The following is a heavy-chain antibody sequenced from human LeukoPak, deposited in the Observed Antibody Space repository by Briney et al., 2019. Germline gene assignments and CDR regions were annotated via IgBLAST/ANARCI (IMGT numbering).Heavy chain of an antibody. Sequence: EASVKVSCKASGYTFTSYGISWVRQAPGQGLEWMGWISAYNGNTNYAQKLQGRVTISRNTSINTAYMELSSLRSEDTAVYYCARMTVSGRDNWFDPWGQGTLVTVSS. J-gene: IGHJ5*02. CDR1: GYTFTSYG. D-gene: IGHD6-19*01. CDR2: ISAYNGNT. V-gene: IGHV1-18*01. CDR3: ARMTVSGRDNWFDP.